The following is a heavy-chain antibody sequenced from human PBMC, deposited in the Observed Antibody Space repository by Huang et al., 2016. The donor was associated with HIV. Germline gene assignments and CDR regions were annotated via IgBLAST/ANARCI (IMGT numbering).Heavy chain of an antibody. CDR3: ARLFDYGDTFDF. J-gene: IGHJ4*02. CDR2: IYPGASYT. Sequence: DVQLVQSGAEVKKPGEPLKISCQGFGYSFSSYWIGWVRQMRGKGLEWMGIIYPGASYTRYSPSFQGQVTISADKSINTAYLQWSDLKASDTAMYYCARLFDYGDTFDFWGQGTLVTVSS. CDR1: GYSFSSYW. V-gene: IGHV5-51*01. D-gene: IGHD4-17*01.